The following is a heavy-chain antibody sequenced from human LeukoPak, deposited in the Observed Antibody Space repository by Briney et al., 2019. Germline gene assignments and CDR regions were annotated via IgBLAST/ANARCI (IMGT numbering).Heavy chain of an antibody. D-gene: IGHD6-6*01. Sequence: ASVKVSCKASGFPFSIAGVSWVRQAPGQGLEWMGWISAYNGNTNYAQKLQGRVTMTTDTSTSTAYMELRSLRSDDTAVYYCARVRSSRGTFDYWGQGTLVTVSS. CDR2: ISAYNGNT. CDR3: ARVRSSRGTFDY. V-gene: IGHV1-18*01. CDR1: GFPFSIAG. J-gene: IGHJ4*02.